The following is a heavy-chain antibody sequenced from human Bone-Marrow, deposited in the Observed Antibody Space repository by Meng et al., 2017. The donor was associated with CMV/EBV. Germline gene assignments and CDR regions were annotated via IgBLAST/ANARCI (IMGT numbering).Heavy chain of an antibody. CDR1: GYTFTGYY. V-gene: IGHV1-2*02. CDR2: INPNSGGT. CDR3: ASLPYYGSGSWTYYYYGMDV. J-gene: IGHJ6*02. D-gene: IGHD3-10*01. Sequence: ASLKVSCKASGYTFTGYYMHWVRQAPGQGLEWMGWINPNSGGTNYAQKFQGRVTMTRDTSISTAYMELSRLRSDDTAVYYCASLPYYGSGSWTYYYYGMDVWGQGTTVTVSS.